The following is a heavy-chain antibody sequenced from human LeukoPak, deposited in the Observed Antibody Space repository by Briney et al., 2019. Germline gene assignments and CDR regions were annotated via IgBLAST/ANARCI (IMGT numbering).Heavy chain of an antibody. J-gene: IGHJ3*02. CDR3: AGDGVGAAPGDAFDI. CDR1: GFTFSGGR. CDR2: IGVSQSIM. V-gene: IGHV3-48*02. Sequence: GGSLRLSCAASGFTFSGGRMNWVRQAPGKGLEWVAHIGVSQSIMYYADSVKGRFTISRDNAKNSLYLQMNSLRDEDTAVYYCAGDGVGAAPGDAFDIWGHGTMVTVSS. D-gene: IGHD1-26*01.